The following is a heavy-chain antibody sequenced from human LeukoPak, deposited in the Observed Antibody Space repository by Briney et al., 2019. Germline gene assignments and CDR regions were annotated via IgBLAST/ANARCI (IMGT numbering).Heavy chain of an antibody. Sequence: GGSLRLSCAASGFTFDDYTMHWVRQAPEKGLEWVSLISWDGGSTYYADSVKGRFTISRDNSKNSLYLQMNSLRTEDTALYYCAKASKSPTVAGIYYYYGMDVWGQGTTVTVSS. V-gene: IGHV3-43*01. J-gene: IGHJ6*02. CDR1: GFTFDDYT. CDR3: AKASKSPTVAGIYYYYGMDV. D-gene: IGHD6-19*01. CDR2: ISWDGGST.